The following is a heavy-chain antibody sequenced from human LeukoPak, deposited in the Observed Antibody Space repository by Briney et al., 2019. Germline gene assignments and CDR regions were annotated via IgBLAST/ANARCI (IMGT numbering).Heavy chain of an antibody. CDR1: GGSISSNNYS. V-gene: IGHV4-39*01. D-gene: IGHD1-26*01. CDR2: ISYSGST. CDR3: ARLIVGATLDAFDI. Sequence: PSETLSLTCTVSGGSISSNNYSWGWIRQPPGKGLEWIGSISYSGSTYYNPSLKSRVTISVDTSKNQFSLKLSSVTAADTAVYYCARLIVGATLDAFDIWGQGTMVTVSS. J-gene: IGHJ3*02.